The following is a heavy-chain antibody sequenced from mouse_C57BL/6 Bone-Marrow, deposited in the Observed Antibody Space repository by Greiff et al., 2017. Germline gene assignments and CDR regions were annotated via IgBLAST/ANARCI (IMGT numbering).Heavy chain of an antibody. CDR1: GFSLTSYG. J-gene: IGHJ1*03. CDR2: IWRGGST. V-gene: IGHV2-5*01. Sequence: VQLQQSGPGLVQPSQSLSITCTVSGFSLTSYGVHWVRQSPGKGLEWLGVIWRGGSTDYNAAFMSRLSITKDNSKSQVFFKMNSLQADDTAIYYCAKGYYGSSYFYWYFDVWGTGTTVTVSS. D-gene: IGHD1-1*01. CDR3: AKGYYGSSYFYWYFDV.